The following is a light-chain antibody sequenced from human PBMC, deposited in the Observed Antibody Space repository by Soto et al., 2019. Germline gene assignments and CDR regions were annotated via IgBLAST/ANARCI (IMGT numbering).Light chain of an antibody. CDR1: QSVSSSY. CDR2: GAS. Sequence: EIVLTQSPGTLSLSPGERATLSCRASQSVSSSYLAWYQQKPVQAPRLLVYGASSRATGIPDRFSGSGSGTDFTLTISRLEPEDFAVYYCQQYGHSPRTFGQGTKVDIK. V-gene: IGKV3-20*01. CDR3: QQYGHSPRT. J-gene: IGKJ1*01.